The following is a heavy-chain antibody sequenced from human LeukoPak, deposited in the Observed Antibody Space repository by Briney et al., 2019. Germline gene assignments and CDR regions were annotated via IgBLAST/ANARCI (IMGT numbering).Heavy chain of an antibody. CDR1: GFTFSSYA. CDR3: AREPLLPISSGYVDY. Sequence: PGGSLRLSCAASGFTFSSYAMSWVRQAPGKGLEWVSAISGSGGNTYYADSVKGRFTISRDNSKNTLFLQMNSLRAEDTAVYYCAREPLLPISSGYVDYWGQGILVTVSS. V-gene: IGHV3-23*01. D-gene: IGHD3-22*01. CDR2: ISGSGGNT. J-gene: IGHJ4*02.